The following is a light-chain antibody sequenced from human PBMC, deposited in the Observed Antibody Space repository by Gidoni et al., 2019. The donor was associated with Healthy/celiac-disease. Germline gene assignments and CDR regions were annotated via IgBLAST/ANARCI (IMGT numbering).Light chain of an antibody. CDR2: GNS. V-gene: IGLV1-40*01. CDR3: QAYDSSLSPVV. CDR1: SSDIGAGYV. J-gene: IGLJ2*01. Sequence: QSVLTQPPSVSGAPGRRGTISCTRSSSDIGAGYVVHWYQQLPGTAPHSLLYGNSNRPSGGPARLSVAKSGTSAALAITGLQAEDEADYYCQAYDSSLSPVVFGGGTKLTVL.